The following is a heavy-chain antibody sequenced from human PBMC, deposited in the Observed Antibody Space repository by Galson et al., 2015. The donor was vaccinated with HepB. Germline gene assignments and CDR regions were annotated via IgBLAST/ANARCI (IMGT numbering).Heavy chain of an antibody. V-gene: IGHV5-51*01. D-gene: IGHD3-10*01. CDR2: IYPGDSET. J-gene: IGHJ4*02. Sequence: QSGAEVKKPGESLKISCQGSGYKFDKNWIGWVRQKPGEGLEWMGVIYPGDSETRYSPSFEGHITISVDKSTSTASLQWSGLKASDTAVYFCVKAFRYYYGSGTYYPFDSWGQGTLVTVSS. CDR1: GYKFDKNW. CDR3: VKAFRYYYGSGTYYPFDS.